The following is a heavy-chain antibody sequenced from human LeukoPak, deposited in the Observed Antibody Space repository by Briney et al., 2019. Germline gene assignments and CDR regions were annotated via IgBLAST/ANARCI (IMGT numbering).Heavy chain of an antibody. CDR2: IRTNPNGGKA. CDR3: TTATSVTKSRS. J-gene: IGHJ4*02. Sequence: GGSLRLSCAASGFTFRNIWMTWVRQAPGKGLEWFVRIRTNPNGGKADYAAHVKGRFHISRDDSKPPLYLQLNSLKAEDTAVYSCTTATSVTKSRSWGEGTLVTVPS. CDR1: GFTFRNIW. V-gene: IGHV3-15*01. D-gene: IGHD5-24*01.